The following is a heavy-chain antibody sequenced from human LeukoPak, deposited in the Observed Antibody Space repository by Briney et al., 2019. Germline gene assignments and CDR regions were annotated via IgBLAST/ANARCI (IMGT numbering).Heavy chain of an antibody. J-gene: IGHJ3*02. CDR3: ARVTYYYDSSGYYRAVDI. Sequence: SETLSLTCTVSGGSFSSYYWSWIRQPPGKGLEWIGHIYYSGSTNYNPSLKSRVTISLDTSKNQFSLKLSSVTAADTAVYYCARVTYYYDSSGYYRAVDIWGQGTMVTVSS. CDR1: GGSFSSYY. D-gene: IGHD3-22*01. CDR2: IYYSGST. V-gene: IGHV4-59*01.